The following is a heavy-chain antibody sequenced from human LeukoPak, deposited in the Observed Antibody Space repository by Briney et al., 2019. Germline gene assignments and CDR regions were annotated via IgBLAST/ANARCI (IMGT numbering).Heavy chain of an antibody. CDR1: GFTFNSYW. J-gene: IGHJ4*02. CDR2: INPDGSGK. V-gene: IGHV3-7*01. Sequence: PGGSLRLSCAASGFTFNSYWMIWVRQAPGKGLEWVANINPDGSGKYYVDSVKGRFTISKDNAKKSLYLQMSSLRAEDTAVYYCASKQGDYWGQGTLVTVSS. CDR3: ASKQGDY.